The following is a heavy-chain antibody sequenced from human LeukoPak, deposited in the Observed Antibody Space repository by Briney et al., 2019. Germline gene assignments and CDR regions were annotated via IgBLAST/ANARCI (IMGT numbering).Heavy chain of an antibody. Sequence: SETLSLTCTVSGGSISSYYWSWIRQLAGKGLEWIGRIYTSGSTNYNPSLKSRVTMSVDTSKNQFSLKLSSVTAADTAVYYCARDLGYDSSGYYPGWDYWGQGTLVTVSS. CDR3: ARDLGYDSSGYYPGWDY. J-gene: IGHJ4*02. CDR2: IYTSGST. V-gene: IGHV4-4*07. CDR1: GGSISSYY. D-gene: IGHD3-22*01.